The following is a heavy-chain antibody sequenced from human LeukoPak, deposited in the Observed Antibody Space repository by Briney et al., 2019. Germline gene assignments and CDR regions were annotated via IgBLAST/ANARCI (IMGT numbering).Heavy chain of an antibody. CDR3: AKDWPVSGDHYSPFDY. CDR1: GFTFSSHA. V-gene: IGHV3-23*01. CDR2: ISRSGGNA. J-gene: IGHJ4*02. Sequence: PGGSLRLSCAAPGFTFSSHAMSWVRQAPGKGLEWVAAISRSGGNAYYGDSVRGRFTISRDSSKNTLHLQMDSLRADDTAVYFCAKDWPVSGDHYSPFDYWGQGTLVTVSS. D-gene: IGHD4-11*01.